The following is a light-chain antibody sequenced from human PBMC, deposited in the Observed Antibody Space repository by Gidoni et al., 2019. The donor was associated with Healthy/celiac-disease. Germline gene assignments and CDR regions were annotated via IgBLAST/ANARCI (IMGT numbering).Light chain of an antibody. CDR3: QQYNNWPRT. J-gene: IGKJ1*01. CDR1: QSVSSN. V-gene: IGKV3-15*01. CDR2: GAS. Sequence: EIVMTQSPATLSVSPGERATLSCRASQSVSSNLAWYQQKPGQAPRLLISGASTRATGIPARFSGSGSGTEFTLTISSLQSEDFAVYYWQQYNNWPRTFGQGTKVEIK.